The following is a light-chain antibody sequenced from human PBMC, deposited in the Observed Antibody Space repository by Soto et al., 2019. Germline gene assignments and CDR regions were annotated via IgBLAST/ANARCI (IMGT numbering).Light chain of an antibody. CDR1: QSVKNTF. V-gene: IGKV3-20*01. J-gene: IGKJ4*01. Sequence: ILLTQSPGALSLSPGEGATLSCRASQSVKNTFLAWYQQRPGQAPRLLLHAASIRASGIPDRFTGSVSGTDFTLTITTLEPDDFAVYYCQQYGASRTCGGGTRVE. CDR2: AAS. CDR3: QQYGASRT.